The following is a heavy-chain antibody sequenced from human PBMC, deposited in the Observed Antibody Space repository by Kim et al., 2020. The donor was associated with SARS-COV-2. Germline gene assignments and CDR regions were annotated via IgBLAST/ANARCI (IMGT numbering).Heavy chain of an antibody. D-gene: IGHD3-10*01. V-gene: IGHV3-30*07. CDR3: ARDPTLWFGELLFDY. J-gene: IGHJ4*02. Sequence: DSGKCRFTISTYNSKNPLYLQMNSLRAEDTAVYYCARDPTLWFGELLFDYWGQGTLVTVSS.